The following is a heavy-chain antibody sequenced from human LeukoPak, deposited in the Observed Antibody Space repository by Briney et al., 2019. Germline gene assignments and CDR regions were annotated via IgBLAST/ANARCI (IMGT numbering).Heavy chain of an antibody. V-gene: IGHV3-53*04. D-gene: IGHD3-10*01. J-gene: IGHJ5*02. Sequence: PGGSLRLSCAASEITVSSNYMSWVRQAPGKGLEWVSVLYSGTTAHYADSVKGRFIISRHNSKNTLYLQMNSLRAEDTAVYYCARAGLGFGELSNNWFDPWGQGTLVTVSS. CDR1: EITVSSNY. CDR3: ARAGLGFGELSNNWFDP. CDR2: LYSGTTA.